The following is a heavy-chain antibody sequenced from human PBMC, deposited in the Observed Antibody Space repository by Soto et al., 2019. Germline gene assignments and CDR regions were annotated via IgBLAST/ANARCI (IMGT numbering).Heavy chain of an antibody. D-gene: IGHD6-13*01. CDR2: IYSDGST. Sequence: PSETLSLTCTVSGGSIIGYYWSCIRQPAGKGLEWIGRIYSDGSTNYNPSLKSRVTMSVDTSKNQFSLKLTSVTAADTAMYYCARMRAAGTFDYWGQGTLVTVSS. V-gene: IGHV4-4*07. J-gene: IGHJ4*02. CDR3: ARMRAAGTFDY. CDR1: GGSIIGYY.